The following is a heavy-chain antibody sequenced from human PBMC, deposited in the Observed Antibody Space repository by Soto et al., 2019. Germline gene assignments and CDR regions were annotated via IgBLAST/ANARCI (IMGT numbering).Heavy chain of an antibody. CDR3: VKVTPYYYYGMDV. J-gene: IGHJ6*02. D-gene: IGHD2-21*02. Sequence: GASVKVSCKASGGTFSSYAISWVRQAPGQGLEWMGGIIPIFGTANYAQKFQGRVTITADESTSTAYMELSSLRSEDTAVYYCVKVTPYYYYGMDVWGQGTTVTVS. CDR1: GGTFSSYA. CDR2: IIPIFGTA. V-gene: IGHV1-69*13.